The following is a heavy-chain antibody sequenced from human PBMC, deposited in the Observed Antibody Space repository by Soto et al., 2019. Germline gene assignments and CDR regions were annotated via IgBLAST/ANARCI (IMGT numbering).Heavy chain of an antibody. CDR2: INPNSGGT. CDR3: ARDGGMTTFSRDRYYYYYMDV. V-gene: IGHV1-2*04. Sequence: ASVKVSCKASGYTFTGYYMYWVRQAPGQGLEWMGRINPNSGGTNYAQKFQGWVTMTRDTSISTAYMELSRLRSDDTAVYYCARDGGMTTFSRDRYYYYYMDVWGKGTTVTVSS. J-gene: IGHJ6*03. CDR1: GYTFTGYY. D-gene: IGHD3-16*01.